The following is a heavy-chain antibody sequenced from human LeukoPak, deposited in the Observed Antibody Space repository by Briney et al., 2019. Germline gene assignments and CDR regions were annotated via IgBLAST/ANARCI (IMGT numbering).Heavy chain of an antibody. CDR3: ARGGSGGYCSGGSCYSGDWFDP. CDR1: GYTFTGYY. CDR2: INPSGGST. J-gene: IGHJ5*02. V-gene: IGHV1-46*01. D-gene: IGHD2-15*01. Sequence: ASVKVSCKASGYTFTGYYMHWVRQAPGQGLEWMGIINPSGGSTSYAQKFQGRVTMTRDTSTSTVYMELSSLRSEDTAVYYCARGGSGGYCSGGSCYSGDWFDPWGQGTLVTVSS.